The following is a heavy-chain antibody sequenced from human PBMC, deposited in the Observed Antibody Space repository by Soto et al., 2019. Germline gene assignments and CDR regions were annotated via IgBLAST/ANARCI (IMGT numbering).Heavy chain of an antibody. J-gene: IGHJ4*02. D-gene: IGHD3-22*01. CDR1: GFTFSSYE. Sequence: GGSLRLCFAASGFTFSSYEMNWVRQATGKWLEWVSYISSSGSTIYYADSVKGLFTISRDNAKNSLYLQMNSLRAEETAVYYCARDYGRGLDYYDSSDDCLDYWAQGTLVTVSS. CDR2: ISSSGSTI. V-gene: IGHV3-48*03. CDR3: ARDYGRGLDYYDSSDDCLDY.